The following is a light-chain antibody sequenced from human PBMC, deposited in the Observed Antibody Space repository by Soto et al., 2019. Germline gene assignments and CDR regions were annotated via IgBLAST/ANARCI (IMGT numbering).Light chain of an antibody. J-gene: IGKJ5*01. CDR3: QQYGGSPIT. CDR2: GAS. Sequence: IVLTQSPGPLSLSPGERVTLSCRASQSVTTRLAWYHHKPGQAPTLIMSGASNRASGVPVRFTGSGSGTDCTLTITRLEPEDVALYYCQQYGGSPITFGLGTRLEIK. V-gene: IGKV3-20*01. CDR1: QSVTTR.